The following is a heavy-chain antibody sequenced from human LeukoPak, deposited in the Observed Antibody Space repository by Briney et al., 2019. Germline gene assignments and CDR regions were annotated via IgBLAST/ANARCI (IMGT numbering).Heavy chain of an antibody. J-gene: IGHJ4*02. V-gene: IGHV1-2*03. CDR3: ARDGEMAYTANDY. CDR1: GYTFTGYY. CDR2: INPNSGGT. D-gene: IGHD5-24*01. Sequence: LGASVKVSCKASGYTFTGYYMHWVRQAPGQGLEWKGWINPNSGGTNYAQKFQGRVTMTRDTSIRTAYMELSRLGSDDTAVYYCARDGEMAYTANDYWGQGTLVTVSS.